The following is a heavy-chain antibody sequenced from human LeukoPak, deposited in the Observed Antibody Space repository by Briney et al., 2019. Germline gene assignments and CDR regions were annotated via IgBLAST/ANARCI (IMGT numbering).Heavy chain of an antibody. D-gene: IGHD3-22*01. CDR2: MNPNSGNT. V-gene: IGHV1-8*01. CDR3: ARGSGETGGYYYVY. Sequence: GASVKVSCKASGYTFTSYDINWVRQATGQGLEWMGWMNPNSGNTGYAQKFQGRVTMTRNTSISTAYMELSSLRSEDTAIYYCARGSGETGGYYYVYWGRGTPVTVSS. J-gene: IGHJ4*02. CDR1: GYTFTSYD.